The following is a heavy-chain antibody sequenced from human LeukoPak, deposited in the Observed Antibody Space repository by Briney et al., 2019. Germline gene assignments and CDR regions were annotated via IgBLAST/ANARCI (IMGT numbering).Heavy chain of an antibody. V-gene: IGHV1-69*04. D-gene: IGHD3-10*01. CDR2: IIPILGIA. CDR3: ARGVGGYYFDY. Sequence: ASVKVSCKASGGTFSSYAISWVRQAPGQGLEWMGRIIPILGIANYAQKFQGRVTITADKSTSTAYMELSSLRSEDTAVYYCARGVGGYYFDYWGQGTLVTVSS. CDR1: GGTFSSYA. J-gene: IGHJ4*02.